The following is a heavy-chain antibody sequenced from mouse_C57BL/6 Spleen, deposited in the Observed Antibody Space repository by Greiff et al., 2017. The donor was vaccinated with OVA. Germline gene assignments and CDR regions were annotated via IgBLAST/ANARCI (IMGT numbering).Heavy chain of an antibody. V-gene: IGHV1-82*01. J-gene: IGHJ4*01. CDR3: ARSNYSNFYYYAMDY. D-gene: IGHD2-5*01. CDR2: IYPGDGDT. CDR1: GYAFSSSW. Sequence: VQLQQSGPELVKPGASVKISCKASGYAFSSSWMNWVKQRPGKGLEWIGRIYPGDGDTNYNGKFKGKATLTADKSSSTAYMQLSSLTSEDSAVYFCARSNYSNFYYYAMDYWGQGTSVTVSS.